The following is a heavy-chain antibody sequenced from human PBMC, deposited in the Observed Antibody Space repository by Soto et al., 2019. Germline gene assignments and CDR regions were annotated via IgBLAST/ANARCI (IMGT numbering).Heavy chain of an antibody. CDR1: GYTLTELS. J-gene: IGHJ6*02. V-gene: IGHV1-24*01. CDR3: ATGPRRNYYYYYGMDV. CDR2: FDPEDGET. Sequence: QVPLVQSGAEVKKPGASVKVSCKVSGYTLTELSMHWVRQAPGKGLEWMGGFDPEDGETIYAQKFQGRVTMTEDTSTDTTYMELSSLRSEDTAVYYCATGPRRNYYYYYGMDVWGQGTTVTVSS.